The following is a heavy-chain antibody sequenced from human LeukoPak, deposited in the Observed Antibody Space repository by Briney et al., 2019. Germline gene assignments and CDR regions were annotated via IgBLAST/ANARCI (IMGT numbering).Heavy chain of an antibody. J-gene: IGHJ5*02. CDR2: INPNSGGT. Sequence: ASVKVSCKASGYTFTGYHMHWVRLAPGQGLEWMGWINPNSGGTNYAQKFQGRVTMTRDTSISTAYMELSSLSSDDTAVYYCARDKGAAGTPTNWFDPWGQGTLVTVSS. D-gene: IGHD6-13*01. CDR3: ARDKGAAGTPTNWFDP. V-gene: IGHV1-2*02. CDR1: GYTFTGYH.